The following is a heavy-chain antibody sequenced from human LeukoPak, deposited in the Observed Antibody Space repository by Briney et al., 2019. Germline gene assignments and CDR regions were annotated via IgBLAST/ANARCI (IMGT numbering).Heavy chain of an antibody. CDR1: GYDFANSW. V-gene: IGHV5-51*01. CDR2: IYPRDSDI. J-gene: IGHJ4*02. Sequence: GESLKISCTASGYDFANSWIGWVRQMPGKGLEWMGIIYPRDSDIIYSPSFQGQVTISADKSIRTAYLQWSSLTASDTAMYYCARGERAMATRKAGFDYWGQGTQVTVSS. CDR3: ARGERAMATRKAGFDY. D-gene: IGHD5-24*01.